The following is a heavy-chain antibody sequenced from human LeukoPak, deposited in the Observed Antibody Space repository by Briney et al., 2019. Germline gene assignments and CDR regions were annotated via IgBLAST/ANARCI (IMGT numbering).Heavy chain of an antibody. Sequence: GGSLRLSCAASGFTFSSYAMSWVRQAPGKGLEWVSAISGSGGSTYYADSVKGRFTISRDNSKNTLYLQMNSLRAEDTAVYYCATALYILTGCYPPTLDAFDIWGQGTMVTVSS. CDR3: ATALYILTGCYPPTLDAFDI. J-gene: IGHJ3*02. CDR1: GFTFSSYA. V-gene: IGHV3-23*01. D-gene: IGHD3-9*01. CDR2: ISGSGGST.